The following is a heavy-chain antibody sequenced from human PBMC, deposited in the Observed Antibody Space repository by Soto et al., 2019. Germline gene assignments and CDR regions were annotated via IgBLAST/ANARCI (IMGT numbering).Heavy chain of an antibody. D-gene: IGHD1-26*01. CDR2: IIPILGIA. V-gene: IGHV1-69*02. CDR3: ARLRDSDGMDV. CDR1: GGTFSSYT. J-gene: IGHJ6*02. Sequence: QVQLVQSGAEVKKPGSSMKVSCKASGGTFSSYTISWVRQAPGQGLEWMGRIIPILGIANYAQKFQGRVTITADKSTSTAYMELSSLRSEDTAVYYCARLRDSDGMDVWGQGTTVTVSS.